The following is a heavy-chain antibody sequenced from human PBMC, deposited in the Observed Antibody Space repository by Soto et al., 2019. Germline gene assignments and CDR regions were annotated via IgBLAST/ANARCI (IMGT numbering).Heavy chain of an antibody. CDR3: AKGRFLDDYGDYCVDY. CDR2: ISYDGSNK. D-gene: IGHD4-17*01. CDR1: GFTFSSYG. Sequence: QVQLVESGGGVVQPGRSLRLSCAASGFTFSSYGMHWVRQAPGKGLEWVAVISYDGSNKYYADSVKGRFTISRDNSKNTLYLQTNRLRAEDTGVYYCAKGRFLDDYGDYCVDYWGQGTLVTVSS. V-gene: IGHV3-30*18. J-gene: IGHJ4*02.